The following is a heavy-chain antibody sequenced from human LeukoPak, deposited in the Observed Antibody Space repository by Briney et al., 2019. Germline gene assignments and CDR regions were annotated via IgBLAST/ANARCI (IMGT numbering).Heavy chain of an antibody. D-gene: IGHD2-15*01. Sequence: GGSLRLSCAASEFSFSTYGMNWVRQAPGKGLEWVSYISSSSRSIYYADSVKGRFTISRDNANNSLFLQMNSLRVEDTAVYYCARTGQYCSGGTCYSGQFDFWGQGTLVTVSS. J-gene: IGHJ4*02. V-gene: IGHV3-48*04. CDR3: ARTGQYCSGGTCYSGQFDF. CDR2: ISSSSRSI. CDR1: EFSFSTYG.